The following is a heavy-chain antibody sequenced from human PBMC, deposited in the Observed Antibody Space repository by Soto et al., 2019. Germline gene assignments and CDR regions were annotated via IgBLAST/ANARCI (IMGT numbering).Heavy chain of an antibody. J-gene: IGHJ4*02. CDR1: GFTFSYYY. CDR3: ARMRGYYDSSGYDY. Sequence: GGSLRLSCVASGFTFSYYYMSWIRQSPGKGLEWVSYISGGGGSTIYYTDSVKGRFTISRDNTGNSLYLQMNTLRPEDTAVYYCARMRGYYDSSGYDYWGQGIQVTVSS. D-gene: IGHD3-22*01. CDR2: ISGGGGSTI. V-gene: IGHV3-11*01.